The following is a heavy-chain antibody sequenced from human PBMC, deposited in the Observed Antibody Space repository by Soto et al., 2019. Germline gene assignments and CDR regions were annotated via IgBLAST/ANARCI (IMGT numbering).Heavy chain of an antibody. J-gene: IGHJ4*02. CDR1: GFVVSRNY. CDR2: MYSDGKT. D-gene: IGHD2-21*01. Sequence: EVQLVESGGGLIQPGGSLRLSCATSGFVVSRNYMNWVRQAPGKGLEWVSVMYSDGKTYYAESVKGRFTISRDNSKNTVFLHTNSLRAEDTAVYYCARSPYCGTECNSGYLDFWGQGSLVTVSS. CDR3: ARSPYCGTECNSGYLDF. V-gene: IGHV3-53*01.